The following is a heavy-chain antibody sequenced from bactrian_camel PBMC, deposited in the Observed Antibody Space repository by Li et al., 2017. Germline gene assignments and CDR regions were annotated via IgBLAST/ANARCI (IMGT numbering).Heavy chain of an antibody. CDR1: GYTQSRYC. CDR3: AAGRTSTLIPVRYTY. D-gene: IGHD4*01. V-gene: IGHV3S40*01. CDR2: IDARSGGT. Sequence: VQLVESGGGSVQAGGSLRLSCVASGYTQSRYCMGWFRQPPGKEREGLAVIDARSGGTLYADSVKGRFTISQDKARNTVYLQMNSLKPEDTAMYYCAAGRTSTLIPVRYTYWGQGTQVTVS. J-gene: IGHJ4*01.